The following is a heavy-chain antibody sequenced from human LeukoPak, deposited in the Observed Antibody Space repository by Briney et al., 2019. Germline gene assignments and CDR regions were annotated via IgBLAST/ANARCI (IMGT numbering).Heavy chain of an antibody. V-gene: IGHV3-48*03. J-gene: IGHJ3*02. Sequence: PGGSLRLSCAASGFTFSSYEMNWVRQAPGKGLEWVSYISSSGSTIYYADSVKGRFTISRDNAKNSLYLQMNSLRAEDTAVYYCARQIAGLIVGATEGADAFDIWGQGTMVTVSS. D-gene: IGHD1-26*01. CDR3: ARQIAGLIVGATEGADAFDI. CDR1: GFTFSSYE. CDR2: ISSSGSTI.